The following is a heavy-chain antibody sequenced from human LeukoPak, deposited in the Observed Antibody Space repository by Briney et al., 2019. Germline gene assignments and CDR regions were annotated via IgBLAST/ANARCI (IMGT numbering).Heavy chain of an antibody. J-gene: IGHJ4*02. V-gene: IGHV3-23*01. Sequence: GGSLRLSCGASGFTFSCYAMNWVPQAPGKGLEWVSFISGSGDTKYYADSVKGRFTISRDSSKNTLYLQMNSLRAEDTAVYYCAKSRGESRGASNYWGQGTLVTVSS. CDR2: ISGSGDTK. D-gene: IGHD1-26*01. CDR3: AKSRGESRGASNY. CDR1: GFTFSCYA.